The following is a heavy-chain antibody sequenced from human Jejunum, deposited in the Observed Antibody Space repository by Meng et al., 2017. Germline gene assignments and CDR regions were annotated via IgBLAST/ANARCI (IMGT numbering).Heavy chain of an antibody. CDR1: GFSLSTSGVG. CDR3: AHRQSYSSGWDFDY. J-gene: IGHJ4*02. D-gene: IGHD6-19*01. Sequence: SGPTLVKPTQTLTLTCTFSGFSLSTSGVGVGWIRQPPGKALEWLALIYWDDDKRYSPSLKNRHTITKDTSKNQVVLTMTNMDPVETATYYCAHRQSYSSGWDFDYWGQGTLVTVSS. CDR2: IYWDDDK. V-gene: IGHV2-5*02.